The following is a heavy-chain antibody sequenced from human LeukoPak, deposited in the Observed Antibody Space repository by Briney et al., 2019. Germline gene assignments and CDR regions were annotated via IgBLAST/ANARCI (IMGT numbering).Heavy chain of an antibody. CDR3: AREGTTVTTSTVY. CDR1: GFTFSSYS. V-gene: IGHV3-21*01. J-gene: IGHJ4*02. D-gene: IGHD4-17*01. CDR2: ISTGSNYI. Sequence: PGGSLRLSCAASGFTFSSYSMSWVRQAPGKGLEWVSSISTGSNYIYYADSVKGRFTISRDNAKNSLCLQMNSLRAEDTAVYYCAREGTTVTTSTVYWGQGTLVTVSS.